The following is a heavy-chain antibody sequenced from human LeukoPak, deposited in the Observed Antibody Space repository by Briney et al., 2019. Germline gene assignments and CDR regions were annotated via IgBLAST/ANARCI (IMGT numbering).Heavy chain of an antibody. Sequence: SETLSLTCAVYGGSFSGYYWSWIRQPPGKGLEWIGEINHSGSTNYNPSLKSRVTISVDTSKNQFSLKLSSVTAADTAVYYCARGSALSSPGIAEAGAHFDYWGQGTLVTVSS. CDR2: INHSGST. CDR3: ARGSALSSPGIAEAGAHFDY. D-gene: IGHD6-19*01. CDR1: GGSFSGYY. V-gene: IGHV4-34*01. J-gene: IGHJ4*02.